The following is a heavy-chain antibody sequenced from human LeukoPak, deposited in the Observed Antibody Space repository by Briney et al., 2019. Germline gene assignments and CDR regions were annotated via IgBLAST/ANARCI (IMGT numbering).Heavy chain of an antibody. V-gene: IGHV1-2*02. Sequence: ASVKVSCKASGYTFTGYYMHWVRQAPGQGLKWMGWINPNSGGTNYAQKFQGRVTMARDTSISTAYMELSRLRSDDTAVYYCARDRLVRGVSPAGYWGQGTLVTVSS. D-gene: IGHD3-10*01. CDR2: INPNSGGT. CDR3: ARDRLVRGVSPAGY. J-gene: IGHJ4*02. CDR1: GYTFTGYY.